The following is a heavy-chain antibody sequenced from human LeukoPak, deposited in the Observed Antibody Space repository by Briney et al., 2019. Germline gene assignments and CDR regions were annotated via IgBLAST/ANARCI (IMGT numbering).Heavy chain of an antibody. Sequence: SETLSLTCAVSGGSISRRNWWSWVRQSPGKGLEWIGEIYHSGTTNYNPSLKSRVTISVDRSKNQFSLKLSSVTAADTAVYYCARSPYYYGSGTHFDYWGQGTLVTVSS. CDR2: IYHSGTT. J-gene: IGHJ4*02. V-gene: IGHV4-4*02. CDR1: GGSISRRNW. D-gene: IGHD3-10*01. CDR3: ARSPYYYGSGTHFDY.